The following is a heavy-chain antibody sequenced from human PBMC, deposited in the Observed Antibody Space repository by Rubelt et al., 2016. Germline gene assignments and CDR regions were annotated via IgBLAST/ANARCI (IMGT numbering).Heavy chain of an antibody. CDR3: AHLGGNSGWFDP. CDR2: IIPIFGTA. V-gene: IGHV1-69*01. Sequence: QVQLVQSGAEVKKPGASVKVSCKASGYTFTSYGISWVRQAPGQGLEWMGGIIPIFGTATYAQKFQGRVTITADDSTSTAYMELSSLRSEDTAVYYCAHLGGNSGWFDPWGQGTLVTVSS. D-gene: IGHD4-23*01. J-gene: IGHJ5*02. CDR1: GYTFTSYG.